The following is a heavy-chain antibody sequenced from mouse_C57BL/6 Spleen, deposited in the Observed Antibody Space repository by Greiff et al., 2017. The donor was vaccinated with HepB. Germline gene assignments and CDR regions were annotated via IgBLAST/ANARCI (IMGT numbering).Heavy chain of an antibody. D-gene: IGHD1-1*01. J-gene: IGHJ4*01. Sequence: VQLQQSGPELVKPGASVKISCKASGYAFSSSWMNWVKQRPGKGLEWIGRIYPGDGDTNYNGKFKGKATLTAYKSSSTAYMQLSSLTSEDSAVYFCARKNYYGSNAMDYWGQGTSVTVSS. CDR3: ARKNYYGSNAMDY. CDR2: IYPGDGDT. V-gene: IGHV1-82*01. CDR1: GYAFSSSW.